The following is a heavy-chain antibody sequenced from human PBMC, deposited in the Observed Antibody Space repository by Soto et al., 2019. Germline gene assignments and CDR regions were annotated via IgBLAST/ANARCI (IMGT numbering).Heavy chain of an antibody. V-gene: IGHV4-38-2*01. J-gene: IGHJ5*02. Sequence: PAETLSLTCAVSGYSISSGYYWGVIRQPPGKGLEWIGSIYHSGSTYYNPSLKSRVTISVDTSKNQFSLKLSSVTAADTAVYYCARAEVTNWFDPWGQGTLVTVSS. CDR3: ARAEVTNWFDP. CDR2: IYHSGST. CDR1: GYSISSGYY.